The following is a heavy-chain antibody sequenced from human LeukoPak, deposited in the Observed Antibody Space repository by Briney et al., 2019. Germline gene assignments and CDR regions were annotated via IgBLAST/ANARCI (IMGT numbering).Heavy chain of an antibody. V-gene: IGHV3-74*01. D-gene: IGHD1-14*01. J-gene: IGHJ4*02. CDR3: VKHETGPEY. CDR1: GFSFSGHW. CDR2: ISPTGSTT. Sequence: GGSLRLSCTASGFSFSGHWMHWARQLPGKGLVWVSRISPTGSTTSYADSVKGRFTISRDNAKNSLYLQMNSLRVEDTAVYYCVKHETGPEYWGQGTLVTVSS.